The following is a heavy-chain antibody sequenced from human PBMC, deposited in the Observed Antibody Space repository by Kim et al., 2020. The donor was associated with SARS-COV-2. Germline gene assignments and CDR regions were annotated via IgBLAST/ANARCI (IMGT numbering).Heavy chain of an antibody. J-gene: IGHJ4*02. V-gene: IGHV7-4-1*01. D-gene: IGHD4-4*01. CDR3: ARDQDHSLYFDY. CDR1: GYTFSGYA. Sequence: ASVKVSCKTSGYTFSGYALSWVRQAPGQGLEWLGWIDTNTGNPVNAKGFTGRFVFSWDTSVNTAYLQISSLKAADTAIYYCARDQDHSLYFDYWGQGTPV. CDR2: IDTNTGNP.